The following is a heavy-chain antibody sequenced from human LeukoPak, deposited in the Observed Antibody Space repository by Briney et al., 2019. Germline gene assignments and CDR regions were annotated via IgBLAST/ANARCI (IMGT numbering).Heavy chain of an antibody. CDR2: INHSGST. J-gene: IGHJ4*02. CDR3: ARGLWAAAGTVL. CDR1: GLSFSSFA. Sequence: AGGSLRLSCAASGLSFSSFAMSWVRQGPTRGLEWIGEINHSGSTNYNPSLKSRVTMSVDTSKNQFSLKLSSLTAADTAVYYCARGLWAAAGTVLWGQGTLVTVSS. V-gene: IGHV4-34*01. D-gene: IGHD6-13*01.